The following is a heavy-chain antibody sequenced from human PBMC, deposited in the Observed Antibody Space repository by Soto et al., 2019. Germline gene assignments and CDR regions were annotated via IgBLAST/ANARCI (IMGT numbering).Heavy chain of an antibody. J-gene: IGHJ6*02. CDR3: ARVLGYCSSTSCYSNYYYYGMDV. V-gene: IGHV1-69*01. D-gene: IGHD2-2*01. CDR1: GGTFSSYA. Sequence: QVQLVQSGAEVKKPGSSVKVSCKASGGTFSSYAISWVRQAPGQGLEWMGGIIPIFGTANYAQKFQGRVTSTADESTSTAYMELSSLRSEDTAVYYCARVLGYCSSTSCYSNYYYYGMDVWGQGTTVTVSS. CDR2: IIPIFGTA.